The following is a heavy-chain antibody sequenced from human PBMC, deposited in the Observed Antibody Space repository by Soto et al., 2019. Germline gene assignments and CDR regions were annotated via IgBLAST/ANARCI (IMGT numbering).Heavy chain of an antibody. V-gene: IGHV3-23*01. CDR2: ISGSGGST. D-gene: IGHD3-10*01. CDR1: GFTFSSYA. CDR3: AKAITRVRGPTVSDAFDI. Sequence: PGGSLRLSCAASGFTFSSYAMSWVRQAPGKGLEWVSAISGSGGSTYYADSVKGRFTISRDNSKNTLYLQMNSLRAEDTAVYYCAKAITRVRGPTVSDAFDIWGQGTMVTVSS. J-gene: IGHJ3*02.